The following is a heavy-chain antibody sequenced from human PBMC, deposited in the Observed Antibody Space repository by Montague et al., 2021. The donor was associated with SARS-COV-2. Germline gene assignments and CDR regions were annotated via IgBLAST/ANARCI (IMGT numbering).Heavy chain of an antibody. CDR3: AKQPGAGAVVYWYFDL. J-gene: IGHJ2*01. D-gene: IGHD6-19*01. CDR1: GFAFNNFA. CDR2: IFGSGAGT. V-gene: IGHV3-23*01. Sequence: SLRLSCAASGFAFNNFAMTWVRQPPGKGLEWVSSIFGSGAGTYYADSVKGRFTSSRDNSRNTVYLQMNSLRSKDTAKYYCAKQPGAGAVVYWYFDLWGRGTVVSVSS.